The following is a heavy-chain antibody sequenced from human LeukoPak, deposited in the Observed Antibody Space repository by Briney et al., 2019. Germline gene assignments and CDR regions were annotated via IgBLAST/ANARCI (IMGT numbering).Heavy chain of an antibody. Sequence: GGSLRLSCAASGFTFSSYTMHWVRQAPGKGLEWVAAISDDATYTYYSVSVKGRFVISRDNSKKTLFLQMNNPTTDDTAVYYCARGTAVTALSGFWGQGTLVTVSS. CDR3: ARGTAVTALSGF. CDR2: ISDDATYT. V-gene: IGHV3-30*09. CDR1: GFTFSSYT. J-gene: IGHJ4*02. D-gene: IGHD4-17*01.